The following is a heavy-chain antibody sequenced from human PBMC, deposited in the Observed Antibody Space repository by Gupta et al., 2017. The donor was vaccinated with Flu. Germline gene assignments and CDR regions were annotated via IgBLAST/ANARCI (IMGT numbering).Heavy chain of an antibody. CDR2: INRSGST. CDR1: SSYF. J-gene: IGHJ4*02. CDR3: ARXTYSSDWSTNFDY. Sequence: SSYFWSWIRQSPGKGLEGIGEINRSGSTNYNPSLKSRVTISVDTSKYQFSLKLSSVTAADXAXYYCARXTYSSDWSTNFDYWGQGTLVTVSS. V-gene: IGHV4-34*01. D-gene: IGHD6-13*01.